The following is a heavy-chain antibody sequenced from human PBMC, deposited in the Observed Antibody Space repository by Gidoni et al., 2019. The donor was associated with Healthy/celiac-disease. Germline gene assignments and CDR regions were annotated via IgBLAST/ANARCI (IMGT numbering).Heavy chain of an antibody. CDR2: IYYSGST. Sequence: QVQLQESGPGLVKPSETLSLTCTVSGGSISSYYWRWIRQPPGKGLEWIGYIYYSGSTNYNPSLKSRVTISVDTSKNQFSLKLSSVTAADTAVYYCAGYYYDSSGRGDYWGQGTLVTVSS. CDR3: AGYYYDSSGRGDY. V-gene: IGHV4-59*08. CDR1: GGSISSYY. D-gene: IGHD3-22*01. J-gene: IGHJ4*02.